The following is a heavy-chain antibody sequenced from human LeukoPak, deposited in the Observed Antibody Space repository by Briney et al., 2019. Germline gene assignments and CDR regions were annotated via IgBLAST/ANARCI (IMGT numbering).Heavy chain of an antibody. V-gene: IGHV3-30*02. CDR2: IQYDGSSK. D-gene: IGHD4-11*01. CDR1: GFTFSSYA. CDR3: AKDISNYVFDY. Sequence: PGGSLRLSCAASGFTFSSYAMHWVRQAPGKGLEWVAFIQYDGSSKYYADSVKGRFTISRDNSKNTLYLQMNSLRAEDTAVYYCAKDISNYVFDYWGQGTLVTASS. J-gene: IGHJ4*02.